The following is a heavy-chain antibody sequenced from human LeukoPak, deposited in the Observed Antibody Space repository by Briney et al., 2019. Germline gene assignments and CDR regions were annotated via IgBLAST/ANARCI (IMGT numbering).Heavy chain of an antibody. J-gene: IGHJ5*02. CDR3: AKFQGEQWLGLDWFDP. CDR1: GFIFSSFP. Sequence: GGSLRLSCAASGFIFSSFPMHWVRQAPGKGLEWVAVVSYDGKVKHYADSVKGRFTISRDNSKNTLYLQMNSLRAEDTAVYYCAKFQGEQWLGLDWFDPWGQGTLVTVSS. V-gene: IGHV3-30*18. CDR2: VSYDGKVK. D-gene: IGHD6-19*01.